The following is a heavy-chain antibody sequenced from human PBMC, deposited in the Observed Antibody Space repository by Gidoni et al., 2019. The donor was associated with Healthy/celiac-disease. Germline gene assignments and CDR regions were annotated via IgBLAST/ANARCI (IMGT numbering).Heavy chain of an antibody. D-gene: IGHD4-17*01. CDR2: IYTSGST. V-gene: IGHV4-61*02. J-gene: IGHJ4*02. CDR1: GASISSGSYY. CDR3: ASGDYGGNSEPFDY. Sequence: QVQLQESGPGLVKPSQTLSLTCTVSGASISSGSYYWSWIRQPAGKGLEWIGRIYTSGSTNYNPSLKSRVTISVDTSKNQFSLKLSSVTAADTAVYYCASGDYGGNSEPFDYWGQGTLVTVSS.